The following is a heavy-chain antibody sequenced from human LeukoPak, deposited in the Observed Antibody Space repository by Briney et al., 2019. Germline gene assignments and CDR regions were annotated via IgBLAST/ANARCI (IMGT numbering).Heavy chain of an antibody. Sequence: PGGSLRLSCAASGFTVSDNYMSWVRQVPGKGLEWVPVIYSGGTTYSADSVKGRFTISRDNSKNALYLQMNSLRAEDTAVYYCARHDSWAGWFDPWGQGTLVTVSS. CDR1: GFTVSDNY. D-gene: IGHD3-22*01. V-gene: IGHV3-53*01. CDR2: IYSGGTT. CDR3: ARHDSWAGWFDP. J-gene: IGHJ5*02.